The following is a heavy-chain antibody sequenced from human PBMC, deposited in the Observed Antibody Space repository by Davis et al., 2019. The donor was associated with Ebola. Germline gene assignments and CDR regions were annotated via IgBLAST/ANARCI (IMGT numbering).Heavy chain of an antibody. CDR1: GFTFNSYW. CDR3: ARSHGSGPGDY. CDR2: ISPDGSST. J-gene: IGHJ4*02. V-gene: IGHV3-74*01. Sequence: GESLKISCAASGFTFNSYWIYWVRQAPGKGLVWVSRISPDGSSTSYADSVKGRFTISRDNAQNTLYLEMNSLRAEDTAVYYCARSHGSGPGDYWGQGTLVTVSS. D-gene: IGHD2-15*01.